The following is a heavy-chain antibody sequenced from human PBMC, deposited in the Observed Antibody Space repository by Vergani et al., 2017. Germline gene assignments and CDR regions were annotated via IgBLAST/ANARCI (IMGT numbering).Heavy chain of an antibody. Sequence: EVQLVQSGAEVKKPGESLKISCKGSGYSFTSYGIGWVRKMPGKGLGWMGIIYPGDSDTRYSPSFQGQVTISADKSISTSYLQWSSLKASDTAMYYCARPSSRVVPAASLDYWGQGTLVTVSS. V-gene: IGHV5-51*03. D-gene: IGHD2-2*01. CDR1: GYSFTSYG. CDR3: ARPSSRVVPAASLDY. J-gene: IGHJ4*02. CDR2: IYPGDSDT.